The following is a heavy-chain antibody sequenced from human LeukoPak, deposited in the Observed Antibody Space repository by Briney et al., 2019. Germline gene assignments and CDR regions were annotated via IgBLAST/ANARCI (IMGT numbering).Heavy chain of an antibody. J-gene: IGHJ4*02. Sequence: PGGSLRLSCAASGFTFSSFSMNWVRQAPGKGLEWVSHIRSSSSAIYYADSVKGRFTISRDNAKNSLYLQMDSLRAEDTAVYYCARDTDSGDPFDYWGQGTLVTVSS. CDR1: GFTFSSFS. V-gene: IGHV3-48*01. D-gene: IGHD4-17*01. CDR2: IRSSSSAI. CDR3: ARDTDSGDPFDY.